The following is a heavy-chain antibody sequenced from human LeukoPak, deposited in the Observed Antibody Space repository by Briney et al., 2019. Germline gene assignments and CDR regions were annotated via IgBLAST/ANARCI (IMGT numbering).Heavy chain of an antibody. CDR2: ISSSSSYI. J-gene: IGHJ4*02. CDR3: AREDGAAAGSHFDY. Sequence: GGSLRLSCAASGFTFSSYSMNWVRQAPGKGLEWVSSISSSSSYIYYADSVKGRFTISRDNAKNSLYLQMNSLRAEDTAVYYCAREDGAAAGSHFDYWGQGTLVTVSS. V-gene: IGHV3-21*01. D-gene: IGHD6-13*01. CDR1: GFTFSSYS.